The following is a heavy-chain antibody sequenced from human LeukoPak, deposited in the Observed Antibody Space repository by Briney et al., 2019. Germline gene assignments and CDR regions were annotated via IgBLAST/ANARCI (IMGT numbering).Heavy chain of an antibody. Sequence: GGSLRLSCAASGFTFSSYGMSWVRQAPGKGLEWVSSISSSGSYIYYADSVKGRFTISRDNAKNSLYLQMNSLRAEDTAVYYCAAYYYDSSGYYPTDYWGQGTLVTVSS. CDR1: GFTFSSYG. V-gene: IGHV3-21*01. D-gene: IGHD3-22*01. CDR3: AAYYYDSSGYYPTDY. CDR2: ISSSGSYI. J-gene: IGHJ4*02.